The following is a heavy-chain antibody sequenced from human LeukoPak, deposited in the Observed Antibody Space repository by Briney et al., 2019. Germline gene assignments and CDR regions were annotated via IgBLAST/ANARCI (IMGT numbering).Heavy chain of an antibody. CDR1: GFTFSSYW. CDR2: IKQDGSEM. Sequence: PGGSLRLSCAASGFTFSSYWISWVRQAPGKGLEWVANIKQDGSEMWYVDSVKGRFTISRDNSKNTLFLQMNSLRPEDTAVYYCAKDEGIRCLNGDCPFDHWGQGILVTVSP. V-gene: IGHV3-7*01. J-gene: IGHJ4*02. D-gene: IGHD2-21*01. CDR3: AKDEGIRCLNGDCPFDH.